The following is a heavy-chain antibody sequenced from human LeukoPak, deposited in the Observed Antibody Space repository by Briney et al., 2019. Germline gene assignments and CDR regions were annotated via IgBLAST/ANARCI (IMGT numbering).Heavy chain of an antibody. CDR3: ARDGSGFYHYYYMDV. CDR1: GFTFSSYA. V-gene: IGHV3-23*01. D-gene: IGHD6-25*01. CDR2: ISGSGGST. J-gene: IGHJ6*03. Sequence: GGSLRLSCAASGFTFSSYAMSWVRQAPGKGLEWVSAISGSGGSTYYADSVKGRFTISRDNRKNLLYLQMSSLGAEDTAVYYCARDGSGFYHYYYMDVWGKGTTVTVSS.